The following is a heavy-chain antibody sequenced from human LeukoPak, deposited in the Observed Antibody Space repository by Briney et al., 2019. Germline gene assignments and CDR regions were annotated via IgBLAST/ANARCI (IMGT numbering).Heavy chain of an antibody. CDR3: ARAYYYDSSGKEDFDY. CDR2: INPSGGST. J-gene: IGHJ4*02. CDR1: GYTFTSYY. Sequence: ASVKVSCKASGYTFTSYYMHWVRQAPGRGLEWMGIINPSGGSTSYAQKFQGRVTMTRDTSTSTVYMELSSLRSEDTAVYYCARAYYYDSSGKEDFDYWGQGTLVTVSS. D-gene: IGHD3-22*01. V-gene: IGHV1-46*01.